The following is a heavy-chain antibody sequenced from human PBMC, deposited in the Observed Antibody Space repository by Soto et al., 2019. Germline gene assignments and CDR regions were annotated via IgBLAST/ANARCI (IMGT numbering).Heavy chain of an antibody. J-gene: IGHJ3*02. CDR2: ITSRSSHM. Sequence: GGSLRLSCAASGFTFNYYAMHWVRQAPGKGLEWVSSITSRSSHMYYADSVKGRFTISRDNAKNSLYLQMNGLRAEDTAMYYCAREYYGDYFPAFDIWGQGTMVTVS. CDR1: GFTFNYYA. CDR3: AREYYGDYFPAFDI. D-gene: IGHD4-17*01. V-gene: IGHV3-21*01.